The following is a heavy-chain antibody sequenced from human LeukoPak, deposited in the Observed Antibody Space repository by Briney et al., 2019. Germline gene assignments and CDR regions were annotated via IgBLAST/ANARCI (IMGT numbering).Heavy chain of an antibody. Sequence: GASVKVSCKASGYTFTGYYMHWVRQAPGQGLEWMGWINPNSGGTNYAQKFQGRVTMTRDTSISTAYMELNSLRAEDTAVYYCAKGSAGTPLVYGMDVWGQGTTVTVSS. CDR1: GYTFTGYY. CDR3: AKGSAGTPLVYGMDV. CDR2: INPNSGGT. V-gene: IGHV1-2*02. D-gene: IGHD1-1*01. J-gene: IGHJ6*02.